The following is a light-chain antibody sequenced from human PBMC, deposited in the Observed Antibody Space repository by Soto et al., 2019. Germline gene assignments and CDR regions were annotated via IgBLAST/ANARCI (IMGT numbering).Light chain of an antibody. CDR2: GAS. CDR3: QQYGSSPIT. Sequence: EIVLTQSPGTLSLSPGERATLSCRASQSVISRYFAWYQQKPGQAPRLLIYGASSRATDIPDRFTGSGSGTDFTLTVSRLEPEDFAVYFCQQYGSSPITFGQGTRLEIK. V-gene: IGKV3-20*01. CDR1: QSVISRY. J-gene: IGKJ5*01.